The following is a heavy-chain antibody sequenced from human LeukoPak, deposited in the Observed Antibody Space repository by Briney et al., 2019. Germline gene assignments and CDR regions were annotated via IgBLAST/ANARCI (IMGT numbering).Heavy chain of an antibody. J-gene: IGHJ4*02. CDR2: ISYDGSNK. D-gene: IGHD6-13*01. Sequence: GGSLRLSCAASGFTFSSYAMHWVRQAPGKGLEWVAVISYDGSNKYYADSVKGRFTISGDNSKNTLYLQMNSLRAEDTAVYYCARDLEGIADWGQGTLVTVSS. V-gene: IGHV3-30*04. CDR1: GFTFSSYA. CDR3: ARDLEGIAD.